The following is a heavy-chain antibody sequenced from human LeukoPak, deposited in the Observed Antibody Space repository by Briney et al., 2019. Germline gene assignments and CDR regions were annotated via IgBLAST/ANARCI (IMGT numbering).Heavy chain of an antibody. J-gene: IGHJ5*02. CDR2: IKEDGGEQ. D-gene: IGHD3-3*01. Sequence: GGSLRLSCAASGFTFSDYWMSWVRQAPGKGLEWVANIKEDGGEQYYVDAVKGRFTVSRDNARKSVYLQMNSLRADDTAVYYCTKRWSVNWFDPWGQGTLVTVSS. V-gene: IGHV3-7*01. CDR1: GFTFSDYW. CDR3: TKRWSVNWFDP.